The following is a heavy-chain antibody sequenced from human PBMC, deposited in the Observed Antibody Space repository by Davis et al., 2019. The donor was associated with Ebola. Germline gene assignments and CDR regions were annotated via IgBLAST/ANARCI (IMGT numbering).Heavy chain of an antibody. CDR1: GGSISSYY. D-gene: IGHD3-3*01. Sequence: GSLRLSCTVSGGSISSYYWSWIRQPPGKGLEWIGEINHSGSTNYNPSLKSRVTISVDTSKNQFSLKLSSVTAADTAVYYCARVAAPRFLEWLPSLNDAFDIWGQGTMVTVSS. CDR3: ARVAAPRFLEWLPSLNDAFDI. J-gene: IGHJ3*02. CDR2: INHSGST. V-gene: IGHV4-34*01.